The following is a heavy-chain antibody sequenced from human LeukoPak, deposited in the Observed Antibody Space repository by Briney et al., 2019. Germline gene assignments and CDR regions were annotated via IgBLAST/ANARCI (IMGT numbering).Heavy chain of an antibody. Sequence: GGSLRLSCAASGFTFSSYAMSWVRQAPGKGLEWVSAISGSGGSTYYADSVKGRFTISRDNSKNTLYLQMNSLRAEDTAVYYCAKTFPQVAVAGIDVDYWGQGTLVTVSS. CDR2: ISGSGGST. D-gene: IGHD6-19*01. CDR3: AKTFPQVAVAGIDVDY. V-gene: IGHV3-23*01. CDR1: GFTFSSYA. J-gene: IGHJ4*02.